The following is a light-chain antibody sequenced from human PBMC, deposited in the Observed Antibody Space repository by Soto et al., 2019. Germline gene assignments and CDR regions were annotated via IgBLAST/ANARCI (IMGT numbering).Light chain of an antibody. Sequence: QSALTQPRSVSGSPGQSVTISCTGTSSDVGTYNYVSWYQHHPGKAPKLVIYDVSKRPSGVPHRFSGSKSGNTASLTISGLQAEDEADYSCCSYVGISLFGGGTKLTVL. CDR2: DVS. V-gene: IGLV2-11*01. J-gene: IGLJ2*01. CDR1: SSDVGTYNY. CDR3: CSYVGISL.